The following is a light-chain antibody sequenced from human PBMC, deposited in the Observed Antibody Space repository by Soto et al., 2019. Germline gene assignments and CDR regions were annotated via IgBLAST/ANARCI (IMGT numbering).Light chain of an antibody. Sequence: DIQMTQSPSSLSASVGARVSITCQASEDIRTSLSWFQHKPGRAPKLLIYGASYLETGVPSRFRGSGSGTDFVLTISSLQPEDIAAYYCQHYNNLPPFTFGPGTIVDVK. J-gene: IGKJ3*01. CDR1: EDIRTS. CDR3: QHYNNLPPFT. CDR2: GAS. V-gene: IGKV1-33*01.